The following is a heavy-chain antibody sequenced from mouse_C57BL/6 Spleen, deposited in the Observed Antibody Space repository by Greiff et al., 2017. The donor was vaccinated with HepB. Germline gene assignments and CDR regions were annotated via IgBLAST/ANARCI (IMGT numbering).Heavy chain of an antibody. CDR3: ARPDYDDAMDY. D-gene: IGHD2-4*01. CDR2: ISSGSSTI. J-gene: IGHJ4*01. V-gene: IGHV5-17*01. CDR1: GFTFSDYG. Sequence: VQLQQSGGGLVKPGRSLKLSCAASGFTFSDYGIHWVRQAPEKGLEWIAYISSGSSTIYYADKVKGRFTISRDKANNTLFLQMTSLRSEDTAMYYCARPDYDDAMDYWGQGTSVTVSS.